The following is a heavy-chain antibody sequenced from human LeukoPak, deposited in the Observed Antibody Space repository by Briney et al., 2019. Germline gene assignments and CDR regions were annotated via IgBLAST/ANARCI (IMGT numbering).Heavy chain of an antibody. CDR2: INPSGGST. J-gene: IGHJ4*02. V-gene: IGHV1-46*01. Sequence: ASVKVSCKASGYTFTSYYMHWVRQASGQGLEWMGIINPSGGSTSYAQKFQGSVTMTRDTSTSTVYMELSSLRSEDTAVYYCARVSVVVASFDYWGQGTLVTVSS. CDR1: GYTFTSYY. D-gene: IGHD3-22*01. CDR3: ARVSVVVASFDY.